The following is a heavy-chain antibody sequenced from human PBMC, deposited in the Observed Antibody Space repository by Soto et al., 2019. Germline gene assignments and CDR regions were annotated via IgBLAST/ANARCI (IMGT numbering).Heavy chain of an antibody. CDR2: IYYSGST. Sequence: PSETLSLTCTVSGGSISSYYWSWIRQPPGKGLEWIGYIYYSGSTNYNPSLKSRVTISVDTSKNQFSLELSSVTAADTAVYCCARDNSVIAAPGTFRGFDPWGQGTLVTVST. J-gene: IGHJ5*02. CDR3: ARDNSVIAAPGTFRGFDP. D-gene: IGHD6-13*01. CDR1: GGSISSYY. V-gene: IGHV4-59*01.